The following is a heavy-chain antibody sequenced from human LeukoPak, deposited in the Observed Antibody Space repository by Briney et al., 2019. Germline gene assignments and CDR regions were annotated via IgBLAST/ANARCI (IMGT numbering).Heavy chain of an antibody. Sequence: ASVKVSCKASGYTFTSYDINWVRQATGQGLEWMGWMNPNSGNTGYAQKFQGRVTMTRNTSISTAYMELSSLRSEDTAVYYCAILIYGGNLWGPYYFDYWGQGTLVTVSS. D-gene: IGHD4-23*01. CDR2: MNPNSGNT. V-gene: IGHV1-8*01. J-gene: IGHJ4*02. CDR1: GYTFTSYD. CDR3: AILIYGGNLWGPYYFDY.